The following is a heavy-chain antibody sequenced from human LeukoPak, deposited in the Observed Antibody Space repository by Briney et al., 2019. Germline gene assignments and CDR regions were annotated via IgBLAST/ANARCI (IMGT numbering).Heavy chain of an antibody. V-gene: IGHV3-66*01. Sequence: GGSLRLSCAASGFTFSSYEMNWVRQAPGKGLEWVSVIYSGGSTYYADSVKGRFTISRDNSKSTLYLQMNSLRAEDTAVYYCAREAWFGEYFFDYWGQGTLVTVSS. J-gene: IGHJ4*02. CDR1: GFTFSSYE. CDR3: AREAWFGEYFFDY. D-gene: IGHD3-10*01. CDR2: IYSGGST.